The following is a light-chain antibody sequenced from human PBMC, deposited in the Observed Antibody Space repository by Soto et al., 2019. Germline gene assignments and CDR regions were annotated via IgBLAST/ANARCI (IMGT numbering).Light chain of an antibody. CDR3: SSYRSGSTLV. CDR1: SSDVGGSNY. CDR2: DVN. Sequence: QSALTQPASVSGSPGQSITISCTGTSSDVGGSNYVSWYQQHPGKAPKLIIYDVNNRPSGIFNRFSGSKSGNTASLTISGLQAEDEADYYCSSYRSGSTLVFGGGTKLTVL. J-gene: IGLJ2*01. V-gene: IGLV2-14*03.